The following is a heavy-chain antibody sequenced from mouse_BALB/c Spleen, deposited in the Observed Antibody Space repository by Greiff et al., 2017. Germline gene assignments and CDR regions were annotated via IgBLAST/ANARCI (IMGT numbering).Heavy chain of an antibody. CDR2: ISDGGSYT. CDR1: GFTFSDYY. V-gene: IGHV5-4*02. Sequence: EVKLVESGGGLVKPGGSLKLSCAASGFTFSDYYMYWVRQTPEKRLEWVATISDGGSYTYYPDSVKGRFTISRDNAKNNLYLQMSSLKSEDTAMYYCARDALTTAAWFAYWGQGTLVTVSA. CDR3: ARDALTTAAWFAY. J-gene: IGHJ3*01. D-gene: IGHD1-2*01.